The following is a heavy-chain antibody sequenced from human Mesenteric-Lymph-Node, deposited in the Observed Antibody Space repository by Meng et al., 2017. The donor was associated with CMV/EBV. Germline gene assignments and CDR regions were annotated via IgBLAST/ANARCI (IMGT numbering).Heavy chain of an antibody. CDR3: ARDLVVVVPARLYGMDV. D-gene: IGHD2-2*01. Sequence: LSLTCAASGFTFSSYAMHWVRQAPGKGLEWVAVISYDGSNKYYADSVKGRFTISRDNAKNSLYLQMNSLRAEDTAVYYCARDLVVVVPARLYGMDVWGQGTTVTVSS. CDR2: ISYDGSNK. J-gene: IGHJ6*02. CDR1: GFTFSSYA. V-gene: IGHV3-30-3*01.